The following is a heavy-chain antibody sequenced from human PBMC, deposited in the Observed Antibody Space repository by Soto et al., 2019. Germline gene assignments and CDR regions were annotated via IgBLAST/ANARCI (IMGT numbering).Heavy chain of an antibody. V-gene: IGHV1-3*01. D-gene: IGHD2-15*01. CDR3: AREGAHYTPLDH. Sequence: APAKVHCKSSGYTFTDYAIHWVRQAPGQGLEWMGWINVGNGNTGYSRKFQGRVTNARDMSASTAYIEVTSLTSEDTAIYYCAREGAHYTPLDHWGQGTLVTVSS. CDR1: GYTFTDYA. CDR2: INVGNGNT. J-gene: IGHJ4*02.